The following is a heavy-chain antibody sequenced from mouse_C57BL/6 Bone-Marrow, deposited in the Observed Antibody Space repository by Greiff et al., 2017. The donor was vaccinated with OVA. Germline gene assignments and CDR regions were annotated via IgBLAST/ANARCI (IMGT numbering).Heavy chain of an antibody. D-gene: IGHD1-1*01. V-gene: IGHV1-80*01. CDR2: IYPGDGDT. CDR1: GYAFSSYW. Sequence: QVQLQQSGAELVKPGASVKISCKASGYAFSSYWMNWVKQRPGKGLEWIGQIYPGDGDTNYNGKFKGKATLTADKSSSTAYMQLSSLTSEDSAVYFCARDYGSSYVTYYAMDYWGQGTSVTVSS. CDR3: ARDYGSSYVTYYAMDY. J-gene: IGHJ4*01.